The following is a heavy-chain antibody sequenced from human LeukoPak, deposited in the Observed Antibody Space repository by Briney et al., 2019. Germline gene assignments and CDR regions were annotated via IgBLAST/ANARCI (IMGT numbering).Heavy chain of an antibody. J-gene: IGHJ4*02. Sequence: SETLSLTCTVSGGSISGYFWTWIRQPAGKGLEWIGRIYSSGSNNYNPPLKSRVTMSLDTSKNHFSLNLTSVTAADTAVYYCAREPTSGREPTSGRPLDYWGQGTLVTVSS. CDR3: AREPTSGREPTSGRPLDY. D-gene: IGHD5-12*01. V-gene: IGHV4-4*07. CDR2: IYSSGSN. CDR1: GGSISGYF.